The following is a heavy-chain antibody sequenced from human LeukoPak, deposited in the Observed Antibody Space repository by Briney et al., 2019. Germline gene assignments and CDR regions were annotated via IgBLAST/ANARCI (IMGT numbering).Heavy chain of an antibody. CDR2: INTNTGNP. CDR3: ARGLYDILTGYQDYYYYYYMDV. CDR1: GYTFTSYA. V-gene: IGHV7-4-1*02. D-gene: IGHD3-9*01. Sequence: ASVKVSCKASGYTFTSYAMNWVRQAPGQGLEWMGWINTNTGNPTYAQGFTGRFVFSLDTSVSTAYLQISSLKAEDTAVYYCARGLYDILTGYQDYYYYYYMDVWGKGTTVTVSS. J-gene: IGHJ6*03.